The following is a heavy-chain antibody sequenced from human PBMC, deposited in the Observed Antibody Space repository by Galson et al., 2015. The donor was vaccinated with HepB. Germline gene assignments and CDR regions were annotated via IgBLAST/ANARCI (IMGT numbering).Heavy chain of an antibody. CDR2: ISSGSGTI. D-gene: IGHD6-19*01. Sequence: LRLSCAAFGFTFSSYSMNWVRQAPGKGLEWVSYISSGSGTIYYADSVKGRFTISRDNVKNSLYLQMDSLRDEDTAVYYCARSRSSGRGASDIWGQGTMVTVSS. CDR3: ARSRSSGRGASDI. V-gene: IGHV3-48*02. CDR1: GFTFSSYS. J-gene: IGHJ3*02.